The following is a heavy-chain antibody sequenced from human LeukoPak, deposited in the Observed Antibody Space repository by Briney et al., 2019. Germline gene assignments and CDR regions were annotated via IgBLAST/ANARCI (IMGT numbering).Heavy chain of an antibody. CDR1: GFTFSSYA. CDR3: AKDLRYNWNDLYDAFDI. Sequence: GGSLRLSCVASGFTFSSYAMSWVRQAPGKELEWVSAISGSGGSTYYADSVKGRFTISRDNSKNTLYLQMNSLRAEDTAVYYCAKDLRYNWNDLYDAFDIWGQGTMVTVSS. V-gene: IGHV3-23*01. J-gene: IGHJ3*02. CDR2: ISGSGGST. D-gene: IGHD1-20*01.